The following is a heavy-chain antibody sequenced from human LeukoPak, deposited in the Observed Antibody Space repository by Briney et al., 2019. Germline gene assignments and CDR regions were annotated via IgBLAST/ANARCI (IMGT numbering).Heavy chain of an antibody. CDR3: ARDGGYYDILTGYPGDFDY. V-gene: IGHV1-2*02. J-gene: IGHJ4*02. D-gene: IGHD3-9*01. CDR2: INPNSGGT. Sequence: ASVKVSCKASGYTFTGYYMHWVRQAPGRGLEWMGWINPNSGGTNYAQKFQGRVTMTRDTSISTAYMELSRLRSDDTAVYCCARDGGYYDILTGYPGDFDYWGQGTLVTVSS. CDR1: GYTFTGYY.